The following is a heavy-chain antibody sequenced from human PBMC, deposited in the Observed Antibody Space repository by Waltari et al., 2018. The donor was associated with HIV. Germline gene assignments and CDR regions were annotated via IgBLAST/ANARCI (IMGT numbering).Heavy chain of an antibody. J-gene: IGHJ4*02. CDR1: GFTFSRYW. CDR3: ARESPDGLYMEWLPTDY. Sequence: EEQLMESGGGLVQPGGSLRVSCAASGFTFSRYWMPWVRQAPGKGLVWVSRVNIDETTTTYADSVNGRFTISGDNAKDTLYLQMNSLRFEDTAIYYFARESPDGLYMEWLPTDYWDQGTLVTVSS. V-gene: IGHV3-74*03. D-gene: IGHD3-3*01. CDR2: VNIDETTT.